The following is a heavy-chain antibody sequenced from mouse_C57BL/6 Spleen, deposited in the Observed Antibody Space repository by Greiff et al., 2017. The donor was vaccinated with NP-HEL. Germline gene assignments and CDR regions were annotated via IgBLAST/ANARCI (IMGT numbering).Heavy chain of an antibody. Sequence: QVPLQQPGAELVRPGSSVKLSCKASGYTFTSYWMDWVTPRPGQGLEWIGNLYPSDSDTHSTPQFKDKATLTVDKSSSTAYMQLSSLTSEDSAVYYCAKGLPWYFDVWGTGTTVTVSS. CDR1: GYTFTSYW. CDR3: AKGLPWYFDV. V-gene: IGHV1-61*01. CDR2: LYPSDSDT. J-gene: IGHJ1*03. D-gene: IGHD2-2*01.